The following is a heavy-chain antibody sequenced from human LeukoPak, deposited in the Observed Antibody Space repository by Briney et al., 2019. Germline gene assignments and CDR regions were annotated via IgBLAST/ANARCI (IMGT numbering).Heavy chain of an antibody. D-gene: IGHD3-10*01. Sequence: GGSLRLSCTASGFTFGDYAMSWVRQAPGKGLEWVGFIRSKAYGDTTEYAASVKGRFSISRDDSKSIAYLQMNSLKTEDTAVYWCSRGGASYRYYFDYWGQGSLVTVSS. CDR1: GFTFGDYA. V-gene: IGHV3-49*04. CDR2: IRSKAYGDTT. CDR3: SRGGASYRYYFDY. J-gene: IGHJ4*02.